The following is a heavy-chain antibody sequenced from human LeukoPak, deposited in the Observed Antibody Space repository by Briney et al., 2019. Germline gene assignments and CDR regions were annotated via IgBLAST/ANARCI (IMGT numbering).Heavy chain of an antibody. V-gene: IGHV3-23*01. CDR3: AKSGCSSTSCYSILSGWLDP. Sequence: GGSLRLSCAASGFIFSNYGMNWVRQAPGKGLEWVAAISASGSATSYADSVRGRSATSRDNSKNTLYLQMNSLRAEDTAVYYCAKSGCSSTSCYSILSGWLDPWGQGTLVTVSS. CDR1: GFIFSNYG. CDR2: ISASGSAT. J-gene: IGHJ5*02. D-gene: IGHD2-2*02.